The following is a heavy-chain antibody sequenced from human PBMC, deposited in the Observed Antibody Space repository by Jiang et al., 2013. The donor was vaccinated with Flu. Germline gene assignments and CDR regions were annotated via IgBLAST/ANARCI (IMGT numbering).Heavy chain of an antibody. Sequence: QLVESGAEVKKPGASVKVSCKASGYTFTSYDINWVRQATGQGLEWMGRMNPNSGNTGYAQKFQGRVTMTRNTSISTAYMELSSPRSEDTAVYYCARDYHDSSGYYLNNWFDPWGQGTLVTVSS. CDR3: ARDYHDSSGYYLNNWFDP. CDR1: GYTFTSYD. CDR2: MNPNSGNT. J-gene: IGHJ5*02. V-gene: IGHV1-8*01. D-gene: IGHD3-22*01.